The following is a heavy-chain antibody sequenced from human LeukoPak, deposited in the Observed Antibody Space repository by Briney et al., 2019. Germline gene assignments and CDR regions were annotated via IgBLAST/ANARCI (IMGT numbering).Heavy chain of an antibody. CDR1: GFTFSDQY. J-gene: IGHJ4*02. D-gene: IGHD3-10*01. CDR2: TGNKANSYTT. Sequence: PGGSLRLSCAASGFTFSDQYMDWVRQAPGKGLEWVGRTGNKANSYTTKYAASVKGRFTISRDDSKNSLYLQMNSLKTEDTAVYYCAKERGYEDYYFDYWGQGTLVTVSS. V-gene: IGHV3-72*01. CDR3: AKERGYEDYYFDY.